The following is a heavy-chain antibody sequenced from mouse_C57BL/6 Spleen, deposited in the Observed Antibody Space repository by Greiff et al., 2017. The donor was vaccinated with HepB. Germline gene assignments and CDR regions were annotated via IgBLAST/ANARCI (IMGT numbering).Heavy chain of an antibody. CDR3: ARHPLYDYLSYWYFDV. Sequence: EVQLQQSGPELVKPGASVKISCKASGYSFTGYYMNWVKQSPEKSLEWIGEINPSTGGTTYNQKFKAKATLTVDKSSSTAYMQLKSLTSEDSAVYYCARHPLYDYLSYWYFDVWGTGTTVTVSS. CDR1: GYSFTGYY. CDR2: INPSTGGT. V-gene: IGHV1-42*01. D-gene: IGHD2-4*01. J-gene: IGHJ1*03.